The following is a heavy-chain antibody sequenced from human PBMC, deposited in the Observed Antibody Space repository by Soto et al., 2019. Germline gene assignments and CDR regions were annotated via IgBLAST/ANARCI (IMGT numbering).Heavy chain of an antibody. V-gene: IGHV1-69*02. Sequence: LVKGSCQASGGRYSIYTSSWVRQTHGQGLEWMGRIIPILGIANYAQKFQGRVTITADKSTSTAYMELSSLRSEDTAVYYCASPDDYGDYRAFDIWGQGTMVTVSS. CDR2: IIPILGIA. CDR3: ASPDDYGDYRAFDI. D-gene: IGHD4-17*01. J-gene: IGHJ3*02. CDR1: GGRYSIYT.